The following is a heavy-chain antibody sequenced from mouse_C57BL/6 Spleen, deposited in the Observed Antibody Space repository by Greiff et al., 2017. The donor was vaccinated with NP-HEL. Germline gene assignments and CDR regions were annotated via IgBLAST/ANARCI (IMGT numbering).Heavy chain of an antibody. CDR1: GYTFTDYE. CDR3: TRWRDYYGSSWFAY. D-gene: IGHD1-1*01. CDR2: IDPETGGT. J-gene: IGHJ3*01. Sequence: QLKESGAELVRPGASVTLSCKASGYTFTDYEMHWVKQTPVHGLEWIGAIDPETGGTAYNQKFKGKAILTADKSSSTAYMELRSLTSEDSAVYYCTRWRDYYGSSWFAYWGQGTLVTVSA. V-gene: IGHV1-15*01.